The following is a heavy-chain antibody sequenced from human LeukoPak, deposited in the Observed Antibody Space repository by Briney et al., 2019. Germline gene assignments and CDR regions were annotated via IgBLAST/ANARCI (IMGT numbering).Heavy chain of an antibody. Sequence: PGRSLRVCCVASGFTFSSYDMHWVRQAPGKGLAGLAVISYDRSNKYYADSVKGRFTISRDHSKNTLYLQMNSLRAEDTAVYYCAKDGPHVLLWFGEVDYWGQGTLVTVSS. CDR3: AKDGPHVLLWFGEVDY. CDR1: GFTFSSYD. CDR2: ISYDRSNK. J-gene: IGHJ4*02. D-gene: IGHD3-10*01. V-gene: IGHV3-30*18.